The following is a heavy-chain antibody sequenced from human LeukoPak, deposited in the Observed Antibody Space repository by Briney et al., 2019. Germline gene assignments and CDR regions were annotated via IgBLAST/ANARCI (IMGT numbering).Heavy chain of an antibody. CDR3: GRGGKSEGRRGGDY. CDR2: MNPNRGNT. J-gene: IGHJ4*02. CDR1: GYTFTSYD. D-gene: IGHD3-10*01. V-gene: IGHV1-8*01. Sequence: ASVKVSCKASGYTFTSYDINWVRQAAGQGLERMGWMNPNRGNTDYAQKFQGRGTMTRNTSISTTYMELSSLRSEDTAGYYCGRGGKSEGRRGGDYWGQGTLVTVSS.